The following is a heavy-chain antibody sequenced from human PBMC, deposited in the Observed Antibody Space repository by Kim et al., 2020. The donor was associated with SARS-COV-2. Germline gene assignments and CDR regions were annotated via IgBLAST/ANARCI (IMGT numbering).Heavy chain of an antibody. J-gene: IGHJ6*02. V-gene: IGHV4-59*02. CDR1: GDSVATDF. D-gene: IGHD1-1*01. CDR2: VSYSGGS. CDR3: ARAHQLAPRGYGMDV. Sequence: SETLSLTCAVSGDSVATDFWTWVRQAPEKGLDWLGYVSYSGGSDYNPNLRGRLTISVDASRTHVSLRLTSLTAADTGVYFCARAHQLAPRGYGMDVWGQGTSVIVSS.